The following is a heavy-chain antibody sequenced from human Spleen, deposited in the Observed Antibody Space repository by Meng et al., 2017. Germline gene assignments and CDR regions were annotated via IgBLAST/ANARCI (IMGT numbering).Heavy chain of an antibody. Sequence: GESLKISLAASGFTFSSYAISWVRQAPGKGLEWVSAISCSGGSRYYADSVRGRFTISRDNSKNTLYLQMSSLRAEDTALYYCAKDLPGYDDYYAFDIWGQGTMVTVSS. CDR2: ISCSGGSR. J-gene: IGHJ3*02. V-gene: IGHV3-23*01. CDR3: AKDLPGYDDYYAFDI. CDR1: GFTFSSYA. D-gene: IGHD4-17*01.